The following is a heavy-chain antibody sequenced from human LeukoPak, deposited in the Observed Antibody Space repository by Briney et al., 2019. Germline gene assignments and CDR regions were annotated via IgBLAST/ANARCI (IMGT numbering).Heavy chain of an antibody. Sequence: ASVKVSCKASGYTFTSYGTSWVRQAPGQGLEWMGWISAYNGNTNYAQKLQGRVTMTTDTSTSTAYMELRSLRSDDTAVYYCARESPDYDSWSGYLSPDYWGQGTLVTVSS. J-gene: IGHJ4*02. CDR3: ARESPDYDSWSGYLSPDY. V-gene: IGHV1-18*01. CDR2: ISAYNGNT. CDR1: GYTFTSYG. D-gene: IGHD3-3*01.